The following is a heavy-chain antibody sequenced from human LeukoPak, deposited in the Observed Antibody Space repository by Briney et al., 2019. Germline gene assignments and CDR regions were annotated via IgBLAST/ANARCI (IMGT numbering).Heavy chain of an antibody. V-gene: IGHV4-4*07. D-gene: IGHD2-2*03. Sequence: NPSETLSLTCTVSGGSISSYYWSWIRQPAGKGLEWIGRIYTSGSTNYNPSLKSRVTMSVDTSKNQFSLKLSSVTAADTAVYYCARDGYCSSTSCQFDYWGQGTLVTVSS. CDR3: ARDGYCSSTSCQFDY. CDR1: GGSISSYY. CDR2: IYTSGST. J-gene: IGHJ4*02.